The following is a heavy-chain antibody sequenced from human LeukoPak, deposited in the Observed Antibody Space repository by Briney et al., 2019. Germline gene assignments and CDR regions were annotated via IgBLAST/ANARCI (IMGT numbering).Heavy chain of an antibody. D-gene: IGHD4-11*01. CDR2: INPNSGVT. Sequence: GASVRVSYKASGYTFTGYSIHWLRQAPGQGLEWMGRINPNSGVTKYAQKFQGRVTMTRDTSTTTAYLELTSLRSDDTAVYYCARDSQYQLPPYNWFDPWGQGTLVTVSS. V-gene: IGHV1-2*02. J-gene: IGHJ5*02. CDR3: ARDSQYQLPPYNWFDP. CDR1: GYTFTGYS.